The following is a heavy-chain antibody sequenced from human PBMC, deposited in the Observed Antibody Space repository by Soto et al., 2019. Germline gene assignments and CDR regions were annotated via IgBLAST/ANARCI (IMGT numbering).Heavy chain of an antibody. J-gene: IGHJ4*02. D-gene: IGHD3-22*01. Sequence: ASVKVSCKASGYTFTSYGISWVRQAPGQGLEWMGWISAYNGNTNYAQKLQGRVTMTTDTSTSTAYMELRSLRSDDTAVYYCAQGGYYDSSGYYYDRGFDYWGQGTLVTVSS. V-gene: IGHV1-18*01. CDR2: ISAYNGNT. CDR1: GYTFTSYG. CDR3: AQGGYYDSSGYYYDRGFDY.